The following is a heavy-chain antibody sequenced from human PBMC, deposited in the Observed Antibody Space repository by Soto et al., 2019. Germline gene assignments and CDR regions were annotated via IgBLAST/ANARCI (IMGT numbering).Heavy chain of an antibody. J-gene: IGHJ5*02. CDR2: INPNSGGT. V-gene: IGHV1-2*02. CDR1: GYTFTGYY. CDR3: ASEDSMVRGAYNWFDP. Sequence: QVQLVQSGAEVKKTGASVKVSCKASGYTFTGYYMHWVRQAPGQGLEWMGWINPNSGGTNYAQKFQGRVTMTRDTSISTAYMELSRLRSDDTAVYYCASEDSMVRGAYNWFDPWGQGTLVTVSS. D-gene: IGHD3-10*01.